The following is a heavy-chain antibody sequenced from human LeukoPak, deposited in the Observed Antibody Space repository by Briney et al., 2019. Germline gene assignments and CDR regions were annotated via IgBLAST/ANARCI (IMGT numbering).Heavy chain of an antibody. Sequence: ASVEVSRKASGYTFNSYDIHWVRQAAGQGLEWMGWVNPKSGNSGYEQKFQGRVTITMNTSISTAYLGLNSLTSEDTAVYYCARPYCSSKTCSRWFDPWGQGTLVTVSA. V-gene: IGHV1-8*01. CDR3: ARPYCSSKTCSRWFDP. CDR1: GYTFNSYD. D-gene: IGHD2-2*01. CDR2: VNPKSGNS. J-gene: IGHJ5*02.